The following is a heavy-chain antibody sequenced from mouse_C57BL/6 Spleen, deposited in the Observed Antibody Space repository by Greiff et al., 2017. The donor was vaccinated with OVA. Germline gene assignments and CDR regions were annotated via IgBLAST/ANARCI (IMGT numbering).Heavy chain of an antibody. D-gene: IGHD1-3*01. Sequence: EVKLVESGGGLVQPGGSLKLSCAASGFTFSDYGMAWVRPAPRTGPEWVAFISNLAYSIYYADTVTGRFTISRENAKNTLYLEMSSLRSEDTAMYYCARQYRVGYAMDYWGQGTSVTVSS. J-gene: IGHJ4*01. CDR1: GFTFSDYG. V-gene: IGHV5-15*04. CDR2: ISNLAYSI. CDR3: ARQYRVGYAMDY.